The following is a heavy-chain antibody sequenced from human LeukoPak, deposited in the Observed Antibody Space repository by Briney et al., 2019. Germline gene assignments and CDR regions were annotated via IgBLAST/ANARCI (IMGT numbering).Heavy chain of an antibody. J-gene: IGHJ3*02. CDR2: IYTSGST. CDR1: GGSISSYY. D-gene: IGHD3-10*01. V-gene: IGHV4-4*07. Sequence: PSETLSLTCTVSGGSISSYYWSWIRQPAGKGLEWIGRIYTSGSTNYNPSLKSRATMSVDTSKNQFSLKLSSVTAADTAVYYCAREAYYYGSGTYHLRHAFDIWGQGTMVTVSS. CDR3: AREAYYYGSGTYHLRHAFDI.